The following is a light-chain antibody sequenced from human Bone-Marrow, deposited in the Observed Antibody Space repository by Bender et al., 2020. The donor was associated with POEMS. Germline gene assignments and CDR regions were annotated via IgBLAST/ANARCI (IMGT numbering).Light chain of an antibody. V-gene: IGLV2-14*01. CDR3: SSYTSRNTYV. CDR2: EVS. J-gene: IGLJ1*01. Sequence: QSALTQPASVSGSPGQSITISCTGTSSDVGGYNYVSWYQQHPGKAPKLMLYEVSNRPSGVSNRFSGSKSGNTASLTISGLQPEDEADYYCSSYTSRNTYVFASGTKVTVL. CDR1: SSDVGGYNY.